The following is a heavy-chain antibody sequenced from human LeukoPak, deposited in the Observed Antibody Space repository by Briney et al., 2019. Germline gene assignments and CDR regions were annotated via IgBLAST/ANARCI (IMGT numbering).Heavy chain of an antibody. Sequence: PSETLSLTCTVSGGSIRSCGYCWIWIRQHPGKGLEWIGYIYYSGSTYYNPSLKSRVTISVDTSKTQFSLKLSSVTAADTAVYFCARGNAVATFDCWGQGTLVTVSS. V-gene: IGHV4-31*03. J-gene: IGHJ4*02. CDR3: ARGNAVATFDC. CDR1: GGSIRSCGYC. CDR2: IYYSGST. D-gene: IGHD5-12*01.